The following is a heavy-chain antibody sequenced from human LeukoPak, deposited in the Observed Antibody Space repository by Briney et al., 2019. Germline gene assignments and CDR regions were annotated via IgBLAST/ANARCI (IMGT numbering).Heavy chain of an antibody. V-gene: IGHV3-21*01. CDR1: GFTFSSYS. CDR3: ARDPPTYYYDSSGYHYFDY. Sequence: GGALRLSCAASGFTFSSYSMNWVRQAPGKGLEWVSSISSSSSYIYYADSVKGRVTISRDNAKNSLYLQMNSLRAEDTAVYYCARDPPTYYYDSSGYHYFDYWGQGTLVTVSS. J-gene: IGHJ4*02. CDR2: ISSSSSYI. D-gene: IGHD3-22*01.